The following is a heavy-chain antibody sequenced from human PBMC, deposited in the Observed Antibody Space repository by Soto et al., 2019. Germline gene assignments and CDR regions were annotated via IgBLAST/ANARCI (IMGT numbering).Heavy chain of an antibody. Sequence: GGSLRLSCSASGFTFSSYDMHWVRQGPGKGLEWVSAIGTAGDTNYAGSVKGRFTISRENARNSLYLQMNSLRAGDTAIYFCARAIGPTLFDYWGQGTLVTSPQ. J-gene: IGHJ4*02. CDR2: IGTAGDT. CDR3: ARAIGPTLFDY. D-gene: IGHD3-22*01. CDR1: GFTFSSYD. V-gene: IGHV3-13*04.